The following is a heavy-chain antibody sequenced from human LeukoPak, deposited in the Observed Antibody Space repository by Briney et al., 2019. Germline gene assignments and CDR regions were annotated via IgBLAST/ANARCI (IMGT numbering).Heavy chain of an antibody. J-gene: IGHJ4*02. V-gene: IGHV3-23*01. CDR2: ISGSGGGT. D-gene: IGHD3-22*01. CDR3: AKADSSGYCFEY. CDR1: GLSFSSYA. Sequence: PGGSLRLSCAASGLSFSSYAMSWGRQAPGKGLEWVSAISGSGGGTYYADSVKGRFTISRDNSKNTLYLQMNSLKAEDTDVYHCAKADSSGYCFEYWGQGTLVTVSS.